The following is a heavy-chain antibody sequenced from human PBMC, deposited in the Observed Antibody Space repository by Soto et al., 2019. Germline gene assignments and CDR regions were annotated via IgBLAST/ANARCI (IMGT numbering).Heavy chain of an antibody. CDR2: IWFDGSNK. D-gene: IGHD5-18*01. CDR3: ARDLGYNYGHPFDY. CDR1: GFTFSGYT. J-gene: IGHJ4*02. V-gene: IGHV3-33*01. Sequence: QVQLVESGGGVVQPGRSLRLSCAASGFTFSGYTIHWVRQAPGKGLEWLALIWFDGSNKYYADSVKGRFTISRDNAKNTLYLQMNSLRAEDTAVYYCARDLGYNYGHPFDYWGQGTLVTVSS.